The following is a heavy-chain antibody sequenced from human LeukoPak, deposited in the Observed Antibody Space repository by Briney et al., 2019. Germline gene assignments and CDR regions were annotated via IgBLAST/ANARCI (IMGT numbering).Heavy chain of an antibody. CDR3: VREEYTSNWYPYYFDY. V-gene: IGHV4-4*07. CDR2: NYTSGST. Sequence: SETLSLTCTVSGGSISSYYWNWIRQPAGKGLEWIGRNYTSGSTNYSPSLKSRVTISADTSKNQFSLKLSSVTAADTAVYYCVREEYTSNWYPYYFDYWGQGILVTVSS. J-gene: IGHJ4*02. D-gene: IGHD6-13*01. CDR1: GGSISSYY.